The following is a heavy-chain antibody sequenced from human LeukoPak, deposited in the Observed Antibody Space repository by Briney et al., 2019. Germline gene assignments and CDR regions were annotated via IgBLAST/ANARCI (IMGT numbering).Heavy chain of an antibody. V-gene: IGHV3-74*01. CDR2: IRYDGIVT. D-gene: IGHD1-14*01. CDR1: EFTFSNYW. J-gene: IGHJ2*01. Sequence: QPGGSLRLSCVASEFTFSNYWIHWVRQPPGKGLVWVSRIRYDGIVTNYADFVEGRFTISRDNAKNTVHLQMNSLRDDDTAVYYCARANPADFNLWGRGTLVTVSS. CDR3: ARANPADFNL.